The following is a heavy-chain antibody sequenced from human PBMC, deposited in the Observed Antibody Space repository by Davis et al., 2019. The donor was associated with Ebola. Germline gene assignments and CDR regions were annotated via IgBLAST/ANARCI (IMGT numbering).Heavy chain of an antibody. V-gene: IGHV4-31*03. CDR3: ARGRGSGSYFRFDY. CDR2: IYYSGST. D-gene: IGHD1-26*01. J-gene: IGHJ4*02. Sequence: MPSETLSLTCTVSGGSISSGGYYWSWIRQHPGKGLAWIGYIYYSGSTYYNPSLKSRVTISVDTSKNQFSLKLSSVTAADTAVYYCARGRGSGSYFRFDYWGQGTLVTVSS. CDR1: GGSISSGGYY.